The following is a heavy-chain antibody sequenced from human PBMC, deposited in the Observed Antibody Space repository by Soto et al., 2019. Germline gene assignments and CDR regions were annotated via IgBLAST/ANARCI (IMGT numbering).Heavy chain of an antibody. CDR3: EREEKNGFDS. CDR1: GYTFTGYY. V-gene: IGHV1-2*02. Sequence: ASVRVSCKASGYTFTGYYTHWVRQAPGQGLEWMGWINPNNGDTKYAQRFRGRVTVTRDTSSNTIYMELRRLTSDDTAVYYCEREEKNGFDSWGQGTLVTVSS. CDR2: INPNNGDT. J-gene: IGHJ5*01.